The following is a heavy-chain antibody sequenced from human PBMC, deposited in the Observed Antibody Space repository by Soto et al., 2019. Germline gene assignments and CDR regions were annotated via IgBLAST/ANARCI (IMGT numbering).Heavy chain of an antibody. CDR2: IYHSGST. D-gene: IGHD3-10*01. J-gene: IGHJ5*02. CDR3: ARNVTLVRGVIRYNWFDP. V-gene: IGHV4-38-2*02. CDR1: GFSINSADY. Sequence: SETLSLTCTVSGFSINSADYWGWIRQPPGKGLEWIGSIYHSGSTHYNAALRSRVTISVDTSKNHFSLKLSSVTAADTAVYYCARNVTLVRGVIRYNWFDPWGQGTLVTVSS.